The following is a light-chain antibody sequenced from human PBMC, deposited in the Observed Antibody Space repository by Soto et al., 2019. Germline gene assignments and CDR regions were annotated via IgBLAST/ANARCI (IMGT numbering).Light chain of an antibody. CDR3: QHYDSSPPYT. CDR2: DAS. Sequence: EIVLTQSPGTLSLSPGERATLSCRASRSVTSNYVAWYQQKAGQAPSLLIYDASSRATGIPDRFSGSGSGTDFTLIISRLEPEDFAVYYCQHYDSSPPYTFGQGTKLEIK. J-gene: IGKJ2*01. CDR1: RSVTSNY. V-gene: IGKV3-20*01.